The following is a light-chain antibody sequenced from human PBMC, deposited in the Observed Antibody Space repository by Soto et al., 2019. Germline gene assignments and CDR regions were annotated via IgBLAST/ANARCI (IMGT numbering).Light chain of an antibody. V-gene: IGLV6-57*02. J-gene: IGLJ1*01. CDR3: GSITRSSTSV. Sequence: FMLTQPHSVSESPGKTVTISCTGSSGSTASNYVQWYQQRPGSAPTIVISENNQRPSGVPDRFSGSIDSSSNSASLTISGIQAEDEGDYYCGSITRSSTSVFGTGTKLTVL. CDR1: SGSTASNY. CDR2: ENN.